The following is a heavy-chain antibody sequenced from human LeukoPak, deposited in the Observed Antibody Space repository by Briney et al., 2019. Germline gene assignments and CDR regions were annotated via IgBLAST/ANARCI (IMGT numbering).Heavy chain of an antibody. D-gene: IGHD3-3*01. CDR2: IIPILGIA. J-gene: IGHJ4*02. V-gene: IGHV1-69*04. CDR3: ADFWSGYADY. CDR1: GGTLSSYA. Sequence: SVKVSCKASGGTLSSYAISWVRQAPGQGLEWMGRIIPILGIANYAQKFQGRVTITADKSTSTAYMELSSLRSEDTAVYYCADFWSGYADYWGQGTLVTVSS.